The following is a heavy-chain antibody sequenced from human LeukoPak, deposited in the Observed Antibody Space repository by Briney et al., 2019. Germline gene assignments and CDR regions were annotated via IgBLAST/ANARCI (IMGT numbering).Heavy chain of an antibody. CDR2: IIPIFGTA. CDR3: AINFYDSSGYYYYYYYMDV. CDR1: GGTFSSYT. J-gene: IGHJ6*03. Sequence: SVKVSCKASGGTFSSYTISWVRQAPGQGLEWMGRIIPIFGTANYAQKFQGRVTITTDESTSTAYMELSSLRSEDTAVYCCAINFYDSSGYYYYYYYMDVWGKGTTVTVSS. D-gene: IGHD3-22*01. V-gene: IGHV1-69*05.